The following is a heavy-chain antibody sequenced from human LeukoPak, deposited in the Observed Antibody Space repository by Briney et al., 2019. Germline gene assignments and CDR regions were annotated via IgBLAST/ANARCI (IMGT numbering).Heavy chain of an antibody. V-gene: IGHV3-33*01. Sequence: GRSLRLSCAASGFTFSSYGMHWVRQAPGKGLEWVAVIWYDGSNKYYADSVKGRFTISRDNSKNTLYLQMNSLRAEDTAVYYCARFSHSSGWFTGYFDYWGQGTLVTVSS. CDR3: ARFSHSSGWFTGYFDY. D-gene: IGHD6-19*01. J-gene: IGHJ4*02. CDR2: IWYDGSNK. CDR1: GFTFSSYG.